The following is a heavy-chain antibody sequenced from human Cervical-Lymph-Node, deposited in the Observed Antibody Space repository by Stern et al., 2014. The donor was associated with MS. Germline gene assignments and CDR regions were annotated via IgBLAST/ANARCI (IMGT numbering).Heavy chain of an antibody. J-gene: IGHJ4*02. CDR1: GFTFSSYD. Sequence: VQLVESGGGLVQPGGSLRLSCAASGFTFSSYDMHWVRQATGKGLEWVSAIGTAGDTYYAGSERGRFTISRENAKNSLYLQMNSLRAGDTAVYYCARDVGSGYYDYWGQGTLVTVSS. CDR2: IGTAGDT. D-gene: IGHD3-3*01. CDR3: ARDVGSGYYDY. V-gene: IGHV3-13*01.